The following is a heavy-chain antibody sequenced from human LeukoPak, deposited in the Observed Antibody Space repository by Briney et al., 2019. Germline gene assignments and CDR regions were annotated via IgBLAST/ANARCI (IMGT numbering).Heavy chain of an antibody. J-gene: IGHJ4*02. CDR2: INPNSGGT. CDR3: AAAYSSGWYSPYY. V-gene: IGHV1-2*02. CDR1: GYTFTGYY. Sequence: ASVKVSCKASGYTFTGYYMHWVRQAPGQGLEWMGWINPNSGGTNYAQKFQGRVTMTRDTSISTACMELSRLRSDDTAVYYCAAAYSSGWYSPYYWGQGTLVTVSS. D-gene: IGHD6-19*01.